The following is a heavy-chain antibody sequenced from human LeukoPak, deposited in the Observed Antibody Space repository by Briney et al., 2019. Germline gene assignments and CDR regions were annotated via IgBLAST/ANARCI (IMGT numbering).Heavy chain of an antibody. CDR3: ARAQRTIGELFSLDY. J-gene: IGHJ4*02. CDR1: GITFDEYA. D-gene: IGHD3-10*01. Sequence: GRSLRLSCAASGITFDEYAMNRVRQAPGKGLEWVSNINWNTGVIVYADSVRGRFTVSRDNAKTSLYLQMNSLRAEDTGLYYCARAQRTIGELFSLDYWGQGTLVTVSS. V-gene: IGHV3-9*01. CDR2: INWNTGVI.